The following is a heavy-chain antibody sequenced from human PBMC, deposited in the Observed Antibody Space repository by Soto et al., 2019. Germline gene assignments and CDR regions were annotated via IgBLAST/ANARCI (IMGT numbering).Heavy chain of an antibody. CDR3: ATGVLPPDY. D-gene: IGHD2-2*01. V-gene: IGHV3-15*05. CDR2: IKTKTAGGTI. J-gene: IGHJ4*02. Sequence: EVQLVESGGGLVKPGGSLRLSCAASGFMFSNAWMNWVHQAPGKGLEWVGLIKTKTAGGTIDYAAPVQGRFTISRDDSKNTLYLQMNSLKTDDTAVYYCATGVLPPDYWGQGTLVTVSS. CDR1: GFMFSNAW.